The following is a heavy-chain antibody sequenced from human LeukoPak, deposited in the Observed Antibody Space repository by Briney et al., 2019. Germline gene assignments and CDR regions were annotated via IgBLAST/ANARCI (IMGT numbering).Heavy chain of an antibody. CDR3: SRGGSAPSGAFDM. Sequence: SVTVSCKASGGTFSSYCINWARQAPGQGLEWMGGIIPIFGTPNYAQKFQGRVTITADESTSTAYMELSSLRSEDTAVYYCSRGGSAPSGAFDMWGQGTMVTVSS. J-gene: IGHJ3*02. CDR2: IIPIFGTP. V-gene: IGHV1-69*13. D-gene: IGHD3-10*01. CDR1: GGTFSSYC.